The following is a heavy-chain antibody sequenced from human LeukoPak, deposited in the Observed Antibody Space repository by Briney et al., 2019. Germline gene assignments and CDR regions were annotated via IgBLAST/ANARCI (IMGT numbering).Heavy chain of an antibody. D-gene: IGHD3-9*01. CDR2: ISWNSGSI. CDR1: GFTFDDYA. J-gene: IGHJ4*02. Sequence: GGSLRLSCAASGFTFDDYAMHWVRQAPGTGLEWVSGISWNSGSIGYADSVKGRFTISRDNAKNSLYLQMNSLRAEDTALYYCAKDITGVTYYDILTGLDYWGQGTLVTVSS. CDR3: AKDITGVTYYDILTGLDY. V-gene: IGHV3-9*01.